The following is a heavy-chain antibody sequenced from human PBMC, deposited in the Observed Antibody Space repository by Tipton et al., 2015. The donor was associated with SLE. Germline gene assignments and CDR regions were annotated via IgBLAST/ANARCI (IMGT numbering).Heavy chain of an antibody. D-gene: IGHD5-12*01. CDR3: ARDGEEDIVAMEGYYFDY. Sequence: SLRLSCAASGFTFSSYWMSWVRQAPGKGLEWVANIKQDGSEKYYVDSVKGRFTISRDNAKNSLYLQMNSLRAEDTAVYYCARDGEEDIVAMEGYYFDYWGQGTLVTVSS. V-gene: IGHV3-7*01. CDR2: IKQDGSEK. CDR1: GFTFSSYW. J-gene: IGHJ4*02.